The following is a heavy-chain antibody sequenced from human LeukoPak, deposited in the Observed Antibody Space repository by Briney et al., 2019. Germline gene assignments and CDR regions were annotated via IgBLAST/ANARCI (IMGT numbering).Heavy chain of an antibody. CDR3: ARDYYDSSGYYFKTY. J-gene: IGHJ4*02. V-gene: IGHV3-48*04. D-gene: IGHD3-22*01. Sequence: GGSLRLSCAASGFTFSSYSMNWVRQAPGKGLEWVSHISVSSSTIYYADSVKGRLTISRDNAKNSLYLQMNSLRAEDTAVYYCARDYYDSSGYYFKTYWGQGTLVTVSS. CDR1: GFTFSSYS. CDR2: ISVSSSTI.